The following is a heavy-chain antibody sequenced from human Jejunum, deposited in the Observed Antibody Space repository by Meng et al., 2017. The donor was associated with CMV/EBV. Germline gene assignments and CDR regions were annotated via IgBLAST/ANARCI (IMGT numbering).Heavy chain of an antibody. Sequence: QLRLQESGQELVKPSGTLSLLCTVSGDSISSSNYYWGWIRQSPGKGLEWIGSIYYTGSTYYNPSLKSRLTISIDTSKNQFSLKLSSVTAADTAIYYCARGLSTSSSGYWGQGTLVTVSS. V-gene: IGHV4-39*07. CDR3: ARGLSTSSSGY. J-gene: IGHJ4*02. CDR1: GDSISSSNYY. CDR2: IYYTGST. D-gene: IGHD6-6*01.